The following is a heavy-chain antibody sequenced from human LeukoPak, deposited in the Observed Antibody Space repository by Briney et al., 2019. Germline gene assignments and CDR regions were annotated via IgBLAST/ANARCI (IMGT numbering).Heavy chain of an antibody. CDR2: IYYSGST. V-gene: IGHV4-59*11. J-gene: IGHJ6*03. Sequence: RSSETLSLTCTVSGGSISSHYWSWIQQPPGKGLEWIGYIYYSGSTNYNPSLKSRVTISVDTSKNQFSLKLSSVTAADTAVYYCARGPNGASIAARSAPKGKDYYMDVWGKGTTVTVSS. CDR3: ARGPNGASIAARSAPKGKDYYMDV. CDR1: GGSISSHY. D-gene: IGHD6-6*01.